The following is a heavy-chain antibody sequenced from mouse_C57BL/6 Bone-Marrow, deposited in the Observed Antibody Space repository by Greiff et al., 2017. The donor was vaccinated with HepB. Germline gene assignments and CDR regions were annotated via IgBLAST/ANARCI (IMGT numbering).Heavy chain of an antibody. V-gene: IGHV1-50*01. CDR1: GYTFTSYW. CDR3: ATRC. Sequence: QVQLQQPGAELVKPGASVKLSCKASGYTFTSYWMQGVKQRPGQGLEWIGEIDPSDSYTNYNQKFKGKATLTVDTSSSTAYMQLSSLTSEDSAVYYCATRCWGRGTTLTVSS. J-gene: IGHJ2*01. CDR2: IDPSDSYT.